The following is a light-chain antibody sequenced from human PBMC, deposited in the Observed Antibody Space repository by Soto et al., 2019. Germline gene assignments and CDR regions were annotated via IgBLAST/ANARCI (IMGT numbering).Light chain of an antibody. Sequence: DIQMTQSPSTLSASVGDRVTITCRASQSISSWLAWYQQKPGKAPKRLIYSTSSLQSGVPSRFSGSGSGTEFTLTITSLQPEDFAIYYCLQHNSYPRTFGQGTKVDIK. J-gene: IGKJ1*01. V-gene: IGKV1-5*01. CDR3: LQHNSYPRT. CDR2: STS. CDR1: QSISSW.